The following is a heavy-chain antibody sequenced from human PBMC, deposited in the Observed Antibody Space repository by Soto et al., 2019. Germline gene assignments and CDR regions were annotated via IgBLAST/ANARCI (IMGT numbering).Heavy chain of an antibody. CDR3: ARDFGHGYYLDY. Sequence: EVQLVESGGGLVQPGGSLRLSCVASGFSFSNYNMNWLRQAPGKGLEWVSYITDSSDTVHYADSVRGRFTISRDNAESSLYLQMNSLRDEDTAVYFCARDFGHGYYLDYWGRGTLVTVSS. V-gene: IGHV3-48*02. D-gene: IGHD3-3*01. CDR2: ITDSSDTV. CDR1: GFSFSNYN. J-gene: IGHJ4*02.